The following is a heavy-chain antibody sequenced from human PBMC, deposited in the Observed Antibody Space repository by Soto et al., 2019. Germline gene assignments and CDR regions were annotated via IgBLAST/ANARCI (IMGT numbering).Heavy chain of an antibody. CDR1: GFTFSSYG. V-gene: IGHV3-30*18. CDR2: ISYDGSNK. Sequence: SLRLSCAASGFTFSSYGMHWVRQTPGKGLEWVAVISYDGSNKYYADSVKGRFTISRDNSKNKLYLQMNSLRAEDTAVYYCAKDESLYYYYGMDVWGQGTTVTVSS. J-gene: IGHJ6*02. CDR3: AKDESLYYYYGMDV.